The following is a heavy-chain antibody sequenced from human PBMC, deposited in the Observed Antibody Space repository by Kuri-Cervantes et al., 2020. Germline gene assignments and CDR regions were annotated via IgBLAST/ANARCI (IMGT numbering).Heavy chain of an antibody. CDR2: INHSGST. CDR3: ARVVVEQQLVSGWFDP. V-gene: IGHV4-34*09. Sequence: LRLSCAVYGGSFSGYYWSWIRQPPGKGLEWIGEINHSGSTNYNPSLKSLVTISVDTSKNQFSLKLSSVTAADTAVYYCARVVVEQQLVSGWFDPWGQGTLVTVSS. J-gene: IGHJ5*02. CDR1: GGSFSGYY. D-gene: IGHD6-13*01.